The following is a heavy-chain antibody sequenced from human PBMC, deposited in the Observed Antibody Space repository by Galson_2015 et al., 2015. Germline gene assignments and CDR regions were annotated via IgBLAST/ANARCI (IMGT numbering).Heavy chain of an antibody. CDR2: LSSSSSYI. Sequence: SLRLACAASGFTFGSYSMNWVRLAPGKGLGWDTSLSSSSSYIYYADSVKGRCTISRDNAKNSLYLQMNSLRADKTFVYFCARGGYCTNSLVSWSFYDYYCMDVRGQGTTVTVSS. D-gene: IGHD2-8*01. J-gene: IGHJ6*02. V-gene: IGHV3-21*01. CDR1: GFTFGSYS. CDR3: ARGGYCTNSLVSWSFYDYYCMDV.